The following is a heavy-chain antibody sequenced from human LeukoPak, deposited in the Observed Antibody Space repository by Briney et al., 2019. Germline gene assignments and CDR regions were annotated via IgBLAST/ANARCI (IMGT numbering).Heavy chain of an antibody. J-gene: IGHJ4*02. CDR3: AKDFVVGQLVPSDY. CDR1: GFTFSSYA. D-gene: IGHD6-13*01. Sequence: PGGSLRLSCAASGFTFSSYAMSWVRQAPGKGLEWVSAISGSGGSTYYADSVKGRFTISRDNSKNTLYLQMNSLRAEDTAVYYCAKDFVVGQLVPSDYWGQGTLVTVSS. CDR2: ISGSGGST. V-gene: IGHV3-23*01.